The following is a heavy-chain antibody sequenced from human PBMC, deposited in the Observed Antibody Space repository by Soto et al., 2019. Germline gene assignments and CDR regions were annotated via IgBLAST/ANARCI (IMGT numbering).Heavy chain of an antibody. CDR3: AKDQRGFSSTARIDY. V-gene: IGHV4-34*01. J-gene: IGHJ4*02. Sequence: PSETLSLTCAVYGESFSGYYWTWIRQPPGTGLEWIGEINHSGSTNYNPSLKSRVTISVDTSKNQFSLKLTSVTAADTAVYYCAKDQRGFSSTARIDYWGQGTLVTVSS. D-gene: IGHD6-13*01. CDR1: GESFSGYY. CDR2: INHSGST.